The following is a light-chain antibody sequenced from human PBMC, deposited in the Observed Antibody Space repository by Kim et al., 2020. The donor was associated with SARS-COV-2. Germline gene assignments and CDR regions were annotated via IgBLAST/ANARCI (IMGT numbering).Light chain of an antibody. V-gene: IGLV1-44*01. CDR1: RSTLGSNT. CDR2: SAN. J-gene: IGLJ3*02. CDR3: SAWDDSLNGGV. Sequence: GQRVTISCSGSRSTLGSNTVNCYQQLPRTAPKLLIYSANERPSGVPDRFSGSKSGTSASLAISGLQSEDEADYYCSAWDDSLNGGVFGGGTQLTVL.